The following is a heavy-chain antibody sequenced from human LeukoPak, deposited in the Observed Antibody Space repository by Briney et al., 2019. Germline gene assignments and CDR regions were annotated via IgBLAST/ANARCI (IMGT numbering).Heavy chain of an antibody. J-gene: IGHJ3*02. CDR3: ARALRLWGGNSGIAFDI. V-gene: IGHV4-34*01. Sequence: SETLSLTCAVYGGSFSGYYWSWIRQPPGKGLEWIGEINHSGSTNYNPSLKSRVTISVDMSNNQFSLKLSSVTAADTAVYYCARALRLWGGNSGIAFDIWGQGTMVTVSS. CDR2: INHSGST. D-gene: IGHD4-23*01. CDR1: GGSFSGYY.